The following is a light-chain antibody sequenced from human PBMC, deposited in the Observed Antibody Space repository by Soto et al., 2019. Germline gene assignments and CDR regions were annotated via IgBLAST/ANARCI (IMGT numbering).Light chain of an antibody. CDR3: EQASSFPIT. V-gene: IGKV1-12*01. CDR2: DAS. J-gene: IGKJ5*01. Sequence: DIQMTQSPSTLSASVGDGVTITCRASQRISTWLAWYQQEPGKAPELLIYDASSLQSGVPSRFSGSGSGTDFTLTISSLQPEDFATYYCEQASSFPITFGQGTRLEIK. CDR1: QRISTW.